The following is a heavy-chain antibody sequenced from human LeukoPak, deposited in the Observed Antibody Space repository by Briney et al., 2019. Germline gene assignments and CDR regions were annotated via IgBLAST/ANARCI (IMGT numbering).Heavy chain of an antibody. Sequence: GGSLRLSCAASGFTFSNHAMSWVRQAPGNGLEWVSSIDASGGATYYADSLKGRFTISRDNSKNTLYLQMNSLRAEDTAVYSCAKGSGSGWYGWFAPWGQGTLVTVSS. D-gene: IGHD6-19*01. V-gene: IGHV3-23*01. J-gene: IGHJ5*02. CDR2: IDASGGAT. CDR3: AKGSGSGWYGWFAP. CDR1: GFTFSNHA.